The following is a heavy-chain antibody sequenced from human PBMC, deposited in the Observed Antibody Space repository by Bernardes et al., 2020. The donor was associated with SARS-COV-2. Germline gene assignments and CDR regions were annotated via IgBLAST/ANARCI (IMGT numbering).Heavy chain of an antibody. CDR1: GGSISSGSSY. CDR2: VYPSGIT. CDR3: ARGRDYSNYRPMDV. J-gene: IGHJ6*02. D-gene: IGHD4-4*01. Sequence: SETLSLTCTVSGGSISSGSSYWSWIRQPAGKELEWIGRVYPSGITNYNPSLKSRVTISVDTSKNQFSLRLSSVTAADTAVYYCARGRDYSNYRPMDVWGRGTTVTVSS. V-gene: IGHV4-61*02.